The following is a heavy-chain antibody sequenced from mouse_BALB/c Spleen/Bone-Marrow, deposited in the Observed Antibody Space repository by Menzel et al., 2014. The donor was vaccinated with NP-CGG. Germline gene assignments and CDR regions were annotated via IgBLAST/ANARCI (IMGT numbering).Heavy chain of an antibody. V-gene: IGHV14-4*02. CDR1: GLNIKDYY. Sequence: EVQLQQSGAELVRSGASVKLSCTASGLNIKDYYMHWVKQRPEQGLEWIGWIDPGNGDTEYAPKFQAKATVTADTSSNTAYLQLNSLTSEDTAVYYCASYYYGSSSFAYWGQGTMVTVSA. CDR2: IDPGNGDT. CDR3: ASYYYGSSSFAY. J-gene: IGHJ3*01. D-gene: IGHD1-1*01.